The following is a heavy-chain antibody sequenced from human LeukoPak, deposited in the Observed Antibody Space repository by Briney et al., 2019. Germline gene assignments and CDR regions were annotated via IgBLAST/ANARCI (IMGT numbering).Heavy chain of an antibody. CDR3: ARGDFYNYGKPFDS. CDR1: GYYISHGYY. Sequence: SETLSLTCAVSGYYISHGYYWGWIRQPPGKGLEWIGSIDQSGSTYYSPSLKSRLTISVDTSRNQFSLKLRFMTAADTAVDYCARGDFYNYGKPFDSWGQGIMVTVSS. V-gene: IGHV4-38-2*01. D-gene: IGHD5-18*01. CDR2: IDQSGST. J-gene: IGHJ4*02.